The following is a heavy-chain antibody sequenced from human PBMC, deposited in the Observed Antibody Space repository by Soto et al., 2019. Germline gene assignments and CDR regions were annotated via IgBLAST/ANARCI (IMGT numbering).Heavy chain of an antibody. V-gene: IGHV3-23*01. Sequence: EVQLLESGGGLVQPGGSLRLSCTTSGFNFSRHAMTWVRQAPGRGLQWVSSISNSDDSTYYAASVKGRFTISRDISRSTLYLKMDSLRAEDTAVCYCAKGYADSDSCGQGTQVTGSS. CDR3: AKGYADSDS. CDR2: ISNSDDST. J-gene: IGHJ4*02. CDR1: GFNFSRHA. D-gene: IGHD1-1*01.